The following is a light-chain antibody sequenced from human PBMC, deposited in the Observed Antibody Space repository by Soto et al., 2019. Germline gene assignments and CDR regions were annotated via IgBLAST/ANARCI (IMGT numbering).Light chain of an antibody. CDR3: QQSYGTPWT. V-gene: IGKV1-39*01. CDR2: AAS. Sequence: DIQMTHSPSSLSASVGDRVTVTCRASQSITTYLNWYQQKPGKAPKLLIYAASSLQSGVPSRFSGSGSGTDFTLTITSLQPEDFAPYICQQSYGTPWTFGRGTKVEIK. CDR1: QSITTY. J-gene: IGKJ1*01.